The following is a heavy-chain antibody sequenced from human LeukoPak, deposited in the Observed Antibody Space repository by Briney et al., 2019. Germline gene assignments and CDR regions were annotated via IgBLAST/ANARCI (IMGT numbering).Heavy chain of an antibody. J-gene: IGHJ4*02. V-gene: IGHV3-30-3*01. CDR3: AREPIVVVVALDY. CDR1: GFTFSSYA. D-gene: IGHD2-15*01. CDR2: ISYDGSNK. Sequence: GGSLRLSCAASGFTFSSYAMPWVRQAPGKGLEWVAVISYDGSNKYYADSVKGRFTISRDNSKNTLYLQMNSLRAEDTAVYYCAREPIVVVVALDYWGQGTLVTVSS.